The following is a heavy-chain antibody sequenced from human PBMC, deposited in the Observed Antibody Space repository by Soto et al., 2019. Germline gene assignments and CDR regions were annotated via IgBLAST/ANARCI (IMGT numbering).Heavy chain of an antibody. CDR3: ARDPRRYSSSSYWFDP. V-gene: IGHV3-33*01. J-gene: IGHJ5*02. CDR2: IWYDGSNK. CDR1: GFTFSSYG. Sequence: QVQLVESGGGVVQPGRSLRLSCAAPGFTFSSYGMHWVRQAPGKGLEWVAVIWYDGSNKYYADSVKGRFTISRDNSKNTLYLQMNSLRAEDTAVYYCARDPRRYSSSSYWFDPWGQGTLVTVSS. D-gene: IGHD6-6*01.